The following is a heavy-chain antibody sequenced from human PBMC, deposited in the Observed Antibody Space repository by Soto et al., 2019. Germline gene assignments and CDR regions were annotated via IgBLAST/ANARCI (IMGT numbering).Heavy chain of an antibody. CDR1: GFTFSSYG. V-gene: IGHV3-33*01. CDR3: AREGYSYDTGNFDY. Sequence: GGSLRLSCAASGFTFSSYGMHWVGRAPGKGLEWVAVIWYDGSNKYYADSVKGRFTISRDNSKNTLYLQMNSLRAEDTAVYYCAREGYSYDTGNFDYWGQGTLVTV. CDR2: IWYDGSNK. D-gene: IGHD5-18*01. J-gene: IGHJ4*02.